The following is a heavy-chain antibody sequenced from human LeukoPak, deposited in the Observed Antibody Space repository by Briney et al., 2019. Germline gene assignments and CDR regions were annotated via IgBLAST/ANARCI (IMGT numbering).Heavy chain of an antibody. D-gene: IGHD2-15*01. Sequence: SETLSLTCAVSGGSISSGGYSWSWIRQPPGKGLEWIGYIYHSGSTYYNPSLKSRVTISVDRSKNQFSLKLSSGTAADTAVYYCARGGCSGGSCYFDYWGQGTLVTVSS. CDR3: ARGGCSGGSCYFDY. V-gene: IGHV4-30-2*01. CDR2: IYHSGST. J-gene: IGHJ4*02. CDR1: GGSISSGGYS.